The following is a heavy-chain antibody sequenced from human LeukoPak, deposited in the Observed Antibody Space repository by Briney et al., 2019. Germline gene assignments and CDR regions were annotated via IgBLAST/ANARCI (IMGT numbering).Heavy chain of an antibody. D-gene: IGHD2-2*01. CDR1: GGSISSSSYY. J-gene: IGHJ3*02. V-gene: IGHV4-39*01. Sequence: SETLSLTCTVSGGSISSSSYYWGWIRQPPGKGLEWIGSIYYSGSTYYNPSLKSRVTISVDTSKNQFSLKLSSVTAADTAVYYCARREDCSSTSCRTGYAFDIWGQGTMVTVSS. CDR3: ARREDCSSTSCRTGYAFDI. CDR2: IYYSGST.